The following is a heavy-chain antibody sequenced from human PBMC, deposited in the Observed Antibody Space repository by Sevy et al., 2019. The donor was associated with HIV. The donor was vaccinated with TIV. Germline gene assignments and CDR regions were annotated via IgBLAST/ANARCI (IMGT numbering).Heavy chain of an antibody. Sequence: GGSLRLSCAASGFCFSSYWMHWVGQAPGKGLEWVANIKQDESEKYYVASVKGRFTISRDNAKNSVYLQMNSLRPEDTAIYYCARGNSGSFDYWGQGTLVTVSS. CDR2: IKQDESEK. J-gene: IGHJ4*02. CDR1: GFCFSSYW. V-gene: IGHV3-7*04. CDR3: ARGNSGSFDY. D-gene: IGHD3-22*01.